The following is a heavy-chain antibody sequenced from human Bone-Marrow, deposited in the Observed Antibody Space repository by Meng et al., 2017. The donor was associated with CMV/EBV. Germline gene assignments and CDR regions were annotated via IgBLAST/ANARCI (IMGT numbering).Heavy chain of an antibody. CDR1: GFTFSSYA. J-gene: IGHJ1*01. D-gene: IGHD2-2*02. CDR3: AKYPHQYCSSTSCYTGGYLQH. V-gene: IGHV3-23*01. Sequence: GGSLRLSCAASGFTFSSYAMSWVRQAPGKGLEWVSAISGSGGSTYYADSVKGRFTISRDNSKNTLYLQMNSLRAEDTAVYYCAKYPHQYCSSTSCYTGGYLQHWGQGTLVTVSS. CDR2: ISGSGGST.